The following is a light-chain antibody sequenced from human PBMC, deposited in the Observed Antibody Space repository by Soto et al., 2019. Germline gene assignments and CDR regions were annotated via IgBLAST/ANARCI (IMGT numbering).Light chain of an antibody. J-gene: IGLJ3*02. CDR3: QLYYGATRV. Sequence: QTVVTQEPSLTVSPGGTVTLTCASSTGAVTSTYYPNWFQQKPGQAPRSLIFSTSIRYSWTPARFSGSLLGGKAALTLSDVQPEDEADYYCQLYYGATRVFGGGPKLTVL. V-gene: IGLV7-43*01. CDR2: STS. CDR1: TGAVTSTYY.